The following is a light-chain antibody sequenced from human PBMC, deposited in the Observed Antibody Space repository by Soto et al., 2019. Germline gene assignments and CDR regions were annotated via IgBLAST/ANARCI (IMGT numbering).Light chain of an antibody. J-gene: IGKJ1*01. V-gene: IGKV3D-15*01. CDR3: QQYNYWPPWT. CDR2: GAS. CDR1: QNVTSN. Sequence: EIVMTQSPATLSVSPGERATLSCRASQNVTSNLAWYQQKPGQAPRLVIHGASTRATGIPARFSGSGSGTEFTLTISSLQSEDFAVFYCQQYNYWPPWTFGQGTRVEIK.